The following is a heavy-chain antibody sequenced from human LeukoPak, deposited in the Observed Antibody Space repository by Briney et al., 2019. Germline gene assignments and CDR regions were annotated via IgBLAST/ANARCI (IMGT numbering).Heavy chain of an antibody. D-gene: IGHD5-24*01. J-gene: IGHJ4*02. CDR1: GFTFSSYA. V-gene: IGHV3-30-3*01. Sequence: GGSLRLSCAASGFTFSSYAMHWVRQAPGKGLEWVAVISYDGSNKYYADSVKRRFTISRDNSKNSQFLQMYNLRAEDTAVYFCAKVAGKDGFKDYHDFLGQGTLVTVSS. CDR2: ISYDGSNK. CDR3: AKVAGKDGFKDYHDF.